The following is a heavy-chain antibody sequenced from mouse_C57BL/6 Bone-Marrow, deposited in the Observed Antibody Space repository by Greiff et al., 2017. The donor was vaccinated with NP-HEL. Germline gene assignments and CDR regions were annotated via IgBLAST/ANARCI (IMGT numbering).Heavy chain of an antibody. V-gene: IGHV1-80*01. CDR3: ARESNLCVDY. CDR2: IYPGDGDT. D-gene: IGHD6-1*01. Sequence: VQGVESGAELVKPGASVKISCKASGYAFSSYWMNWVKQRPGKGLEWIGQIYPGDGDTNYNGKFKGKATLTADKSSSTAYMQLSSLTSEDSAVYFCARESNLCVDYWGQGTTLTVSS. J-gene: IGHJ2*01. CDR1: GYAFSSYW.